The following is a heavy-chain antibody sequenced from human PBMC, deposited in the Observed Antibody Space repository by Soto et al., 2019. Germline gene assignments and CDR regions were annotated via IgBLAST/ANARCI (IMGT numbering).Heavy chain of an antibody. CDR1: GYTFTSYA. CDR2: INAGNGNT. CDR3: ARDYTGSWYQKAWFDP. J-gene: IGHJ5*02. Sequence: ASVKVSCKASGYTFTSYAMHWVRQAPGQRLEWMGWINAGNGNTKYSQKFQGRVTTTRDTSASTAYMELSSLRSEDTAVYYCARDYTGSWYQKAWFDPWGQGTLVTVS. D-gene: IGHD6-13*01. V-gene: IGHV1-3*01.